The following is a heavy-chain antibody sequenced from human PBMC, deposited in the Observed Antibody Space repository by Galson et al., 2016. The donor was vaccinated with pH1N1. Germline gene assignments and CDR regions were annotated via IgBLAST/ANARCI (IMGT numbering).Heavy chain of an antibody. CDR2: IKEDGSAK. Sequence: SLRLSCAASGFTFNTYWMTWLRQAPGKGLEYVGNIKEDGSAKYYAGSVKGRFTISRDNAKNSLYLQMDSLRAEDTAVYFCARGIYGRYRCDIWGQGTMVTVSS. CDR3: ARGIYGRYRCDI. CDR1: GFTFNTYW. J-gene: IGHJ3*02. D-gene: IGHD3-16*02. V-gene: IGHV3-7*01.